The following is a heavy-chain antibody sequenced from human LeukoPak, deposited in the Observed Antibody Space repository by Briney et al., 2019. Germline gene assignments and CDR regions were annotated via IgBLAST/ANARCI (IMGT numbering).Heavy chain of an antibody. V-gene: IGHV4-59*11. CDR2: IYYSGST. CDR3: ARAYCGGDCYSAVYFQH. J-gene: IGHJ1*01. D-gene: IGHD2-21*02. CDR1: GGSISSHY. Sequence: SETLSLTCTVSGGSISSHYWSWIRQPPGKGLEWIGYIYYSGSTNYNPSLKSRVTISVDTSKNQFSLKLSSVTAADTAVYYCARAYCGGDCYSAVYFQHWGQGTLVTVSS.